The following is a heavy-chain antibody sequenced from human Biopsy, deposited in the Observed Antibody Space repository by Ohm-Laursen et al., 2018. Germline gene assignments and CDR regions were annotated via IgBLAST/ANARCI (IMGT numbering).Heavy chain of an antibody. CDR2: VYYTGST. J-gene: IGHJ2*01. Sequence: GTLSLTCTVSGDSISSYYWSWIRQPPGKGLQWIGYVYYTGSTDYNPSLQSRVTISVDTSKNHFSLRLRSVTPADTAIYYCARDRGYYSDRTAPGYFDLWGRGTLVTASS. V-gene: IGHV4-59*01. CDR3: ARDRGYYSDRTAPGYFDL. CDR1: GDSISSYY. D-gene: IGHD3-22*01.